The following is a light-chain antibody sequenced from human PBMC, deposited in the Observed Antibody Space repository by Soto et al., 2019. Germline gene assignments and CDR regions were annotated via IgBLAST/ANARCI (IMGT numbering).Light chain of an antibody. Sequence: QSVLTQPASVSGSLGQSITISRTGTSSDVGSYNLVSWYQQHPGKAPKVMIYEVSKRPSGVSNRFSGSKSGNTASLTISGLQSEDEADYYCCSYAGGRTYVFGTGTKVTVL. J-gene: IGLJ1*01. CDR3: CSYAGGRTYV. V-gene: IGLV2-23*02. CDR2: EVS. CDR1: SSDVGSYNL.